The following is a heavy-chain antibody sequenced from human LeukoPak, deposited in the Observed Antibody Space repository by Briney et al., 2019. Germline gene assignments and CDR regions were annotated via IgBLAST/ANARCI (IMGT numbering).Heavy chain of an antibody. Sequence: ASVKVSCKASGGTFSSYAISWVRQAPGQGLEWMGRIIPILGIANYAQKFQGRVTMTEDTSTDTAYMELSSLRSEDTAVYYCATLGTMVRGGRRYYYYGMDVWGQGTTVTVSS. D-gene: IGHD3-10*01. V-gene: IGHV1-69*04. CDR3: ATLGTMVRGGRRYYYYGMDV. CDR2: IIPILGIA. J-gene: IGHJ6*02. CDR1: GGTFSSYA.